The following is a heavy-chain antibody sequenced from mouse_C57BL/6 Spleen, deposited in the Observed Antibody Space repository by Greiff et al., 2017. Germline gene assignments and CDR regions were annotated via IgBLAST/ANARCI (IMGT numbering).Heavy chain of an antibody. Sequence: QVHVKQSGAELAKPGASVKLSCKASGYTFTSYWMHWVKQRPGQGLEWIGYINPSSGYTKYNQKFKDKATLTADKSSSTAYMQLSSLTYEDSAVYYCARNYGSSLYAMDYWGQGTSVTVSS. CDR3: ARNYGSSLYAMDY. CDR1: GYTFTSYW. D-gene: IGHD1-1*01. J-gene: IGHJ4*01. CDR2: INPSSGYT. V-gene: IGHV1-7*01.